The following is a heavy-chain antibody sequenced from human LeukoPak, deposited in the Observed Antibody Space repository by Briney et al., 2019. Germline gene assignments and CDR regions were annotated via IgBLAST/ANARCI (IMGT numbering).Heavy chain of an antibody. D-gene: IGHD3-10*01. CDR2: ISAYNGNT. Sequence: ASVKVSCKASGYTFTSYGISWVRQAPGQGLGWMGWISAYNGNTNYAQKLQGRVTMTTDTSTSTAYMELRSLRSDDTAVYYCARIPFMVRGVIPSDYWGQGTLVTVSS. V-gene: IGHV1-18*01. J-gene: IGHJ4*02. CDR1: GYTFTSYG. CDR3: ARIPFMVRGVIPSDY.